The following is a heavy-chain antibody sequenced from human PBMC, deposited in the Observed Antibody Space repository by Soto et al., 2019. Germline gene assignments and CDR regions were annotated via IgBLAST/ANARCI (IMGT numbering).Heavy chain of an antibody. Sequence: SETLSLTCTVSGGSISSYYWSWIRQPPGKGLEWIGYIYYSGSTNYNPSLKSRVTISVDTSKNQFSLKLSSVTAADTAVYYCARARLFVGAYEFDYWGQGTLVTVSS. D-gene: IGHD1-26*01. J-gene: IGHJ4*02. CDR1: GGSISSYY. V-gene: IGHV4-59*01. CDR2: IYYSGST. CDR3: ARARLFVGAYEFDY.